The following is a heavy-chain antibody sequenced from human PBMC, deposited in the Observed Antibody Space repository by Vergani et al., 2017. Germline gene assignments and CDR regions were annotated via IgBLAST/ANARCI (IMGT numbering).Heavy chain of an antibody. CDR3: ARESGGVDY. J-gene: IGHJ4*02. V-gene: IGHV7-4-1*02. CDR1: GYTFTRYA. D-gene: IGHD6-25*01. CDR2: INTNTGDP. Sequence: QVQLVQSGSELKKPGASVKLSCKASGYTFTRYALSWVRQAPGQGLEWLGWINTNTGDPTYAQAFRGRFVFSLDTSVSTAYLQISGLKAEDSAVYYCARESGGVDYWGQGTHVTVS.